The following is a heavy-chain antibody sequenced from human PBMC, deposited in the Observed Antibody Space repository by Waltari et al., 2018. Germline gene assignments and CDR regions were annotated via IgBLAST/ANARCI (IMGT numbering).Heavy chain of an antibody. Sequence: QLQLQESGPGLVKPSETLSLTCTVSGGSISSSSYYWGWIRQPPGKGLEWIGSIYYSGSTYYNPSLKSRVTISVDTSKNQFSLKLSSVTAADTAVYYCARYPVYSSSSSVDYWGQGTLVTVSS. CDR1: GGSISSSSYY. CDR3: ARYPVYSSSSSVDY. V-gene: IGHV4-39*07. CDR2: IYYSGST. J-gene: IGHJ4*02. D-gene: IGHD6-6*01.